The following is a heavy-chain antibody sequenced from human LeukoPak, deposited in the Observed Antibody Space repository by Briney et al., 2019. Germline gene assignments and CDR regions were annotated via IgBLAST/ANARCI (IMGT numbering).Heavy chain of an antibody. J-gene: IGHJ6*02. CDR1: GFTFSSYS. D-gene: IGHD3-22*01. Sequence: GGSLRLSCAASGFTFSSYSMNWVRQAPGKGLEWVSYISSSSSTIYYADSVKGRFTISRDNAKNSLYLQMNSLRDEDTAVYYCARDPQAITMIVVSYYYGMDVWGQGTTVTVSS. CDR3: ARDPQAITMIVVSYYYGMDV. V-gene: IGHV3-48*02. CDR2: ISSSSSTI.